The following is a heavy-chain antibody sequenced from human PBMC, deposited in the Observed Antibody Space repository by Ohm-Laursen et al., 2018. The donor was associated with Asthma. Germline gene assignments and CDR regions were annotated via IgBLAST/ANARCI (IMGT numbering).Heavy chain of an antibody. CDR3: AKCIAAAENSYYYYGMDV. V-gene: IGHV3-23*01. Sequence: SLRLSCAASGFTFSSYAMSWVRQAPGKGLGWVSAISGSGGSTYYADSVKGRFTISRDNSKNTLYLQMNSLRAEDTAVYYCAKCIAAAENSYYYYGMDVWGQGTTVTVSS. CDR2: ISGSGGST. CDR1: GFTFSSYA. J-gene: IGHJ6*02. D-gene: IGHD6-13*01.